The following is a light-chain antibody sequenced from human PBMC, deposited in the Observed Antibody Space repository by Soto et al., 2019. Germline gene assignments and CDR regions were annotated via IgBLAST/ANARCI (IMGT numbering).Light chain of an antibody. CDR3: MQGTYWPFT. CDR1: QSLGYSDGNTY. V-gene: IGKV2-30*01. J-gene: IGKJ3*01. Sequence: DVVMTQSPLSLPVTLGQSASISCKSSQSLGYSDGNTYVNWFQQRPGQPPSRLIYKVSERDSGGPDRFSGSGSGTDFLLTNSRVEAEDVGVYFCMQGTYWPFTFGPGTKVDF. CDR2: KVS.